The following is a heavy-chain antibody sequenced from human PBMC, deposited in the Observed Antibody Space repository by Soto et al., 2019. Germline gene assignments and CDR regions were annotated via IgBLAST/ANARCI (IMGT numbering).Heavy chain of an antibody. CDR1: GFSLSTSGVG. V-gene: IGHV2-5*02. J-gene: IGHJ5*02. CDR2: IYWDDDK. CDR3: AHRRVVPAKGNNWFDT. Sequence: QLTLKESGPTLVKPTQTLTLTCTISGFSLSTSGVGVGWIRQPPGKAREGLAFIYWDDDKRYSPSLKSRLTITQDTSKNQVVLTMTNMDPVDTASYYCAHRRVVPAKGNNWFDTWGQGTLVIVSS. D-gene: IGHD2-15*01.